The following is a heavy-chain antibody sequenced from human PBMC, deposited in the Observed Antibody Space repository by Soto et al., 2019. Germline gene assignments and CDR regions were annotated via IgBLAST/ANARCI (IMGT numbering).Heavy chain of an antibody. CDR3: ARTYSYGSYYYYGMDV. V-gene: IGHV3-11*01. Sequence: QVPLVESGGGLVKPGGSLRLSCAASGFTFSDYYMSWIRQAPGKGLEWVSYISSSGSTIYYADSVKGRFTISRDNAKNSLYLQMNSLRAEDTAVYYCARTYSYGSYYYYGMDVWGQGTTVTVSS. D-gene: IGHD5-18*01. J-gene: IGHJ6*02. CDR2: ISSSGSTI. CDR1: GFTFSDYY.